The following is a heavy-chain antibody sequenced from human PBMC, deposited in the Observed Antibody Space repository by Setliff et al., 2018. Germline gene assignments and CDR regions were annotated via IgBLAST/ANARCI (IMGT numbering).Heavy chain of an antibody. J-gene: IGHJ3*02. CDR1: GYSFTSYW. CDR2: IYPGDSDT. V-gene: IGHV5-51*01. D-gene: IGHD2-21*02. Sequence: HGESLKISCKGSGYSFTSYWIGWVRQMPGKGLEWMGIIYPGDSDTRYSPSFQGQVTISADKSISTAYLQWSSLKASDTAMYYCARRGCGGDCYDPDAFDIWGQGTMVTVSS. CDR3: ARRGCGGDCYDPDAFDI.